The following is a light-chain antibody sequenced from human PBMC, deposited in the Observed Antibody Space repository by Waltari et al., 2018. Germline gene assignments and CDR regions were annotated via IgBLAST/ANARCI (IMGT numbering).Light chain of an antibody. V-gene: IGLV1-44*01. CDR3: ATWDGSLNCRV. J-gene: IGLJ3*02. Sequence: LTXXXXXSGTPGQRXXISCSXSNSNXXXNAVXXYQGPPGTAPTLLIYSNNQRPAGVPVRFSASTSGTAASLAISGLQAEDEADYYWATWDGSLNCRVFGGGTKLTVL. CDR2: SNN. CDR1: NSNXXXNA.